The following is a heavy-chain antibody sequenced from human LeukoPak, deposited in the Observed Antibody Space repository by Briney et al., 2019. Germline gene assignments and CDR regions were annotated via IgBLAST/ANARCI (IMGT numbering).Heavy chain of an antibody. CDR3: ARDPDVYFDY. CDR1: GGSISSGSYY. J-gene: IGHJ4*02. V-gene: IGHV4-61*02. CDR2: ICTSGST. Sequence: PWETLSLTCTVSGGSISSGSYYWSWIRQPAGKGLEWIGRICTSGSTNYNPSLKSRVTISVDTSKNQFSLKLSSVTAADTAVYYCARDPDVYFDYWGQGTLVTVSS.